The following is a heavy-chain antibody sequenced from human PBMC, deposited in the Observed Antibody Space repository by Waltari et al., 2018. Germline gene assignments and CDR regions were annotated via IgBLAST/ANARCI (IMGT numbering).Heavy chain of an antibody. CDR2: VHHSGRT. CDR3: AGDRAIGLFFDY. J-gene: IGHJ4*02. CDR1: GDSISRNYW. D-gene: IGHD2-2*01. V-gene: IGHV4-4*02. Sequence: QVQLQASGPGLVKPSGTLSLTCAVSGDSISRNYWWSWVRQSPGKGLEWIGQVHHSGRTHYNPSLQSRVTISVDKSKNQFSLNLNSVTAADTAVYYCAGDRAIGLFFDYWGQGTLVTVSS.